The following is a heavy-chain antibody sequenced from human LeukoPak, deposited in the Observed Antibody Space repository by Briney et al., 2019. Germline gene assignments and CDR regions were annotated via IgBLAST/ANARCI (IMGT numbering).Heavy chain of an antibody. CDR2: ISSSSSYT. CDR1: GFTFSDYY. D-gene: IGHD2-15*01. J-gene: IGHJ4*02. V-gene: IGHV3-11*05. Sequence: GGSLRLSCTASGFTFSDYYMTWIRQAPGKGLEWVSYISSSSSYTNYADSVKGRFTISRDNAKNSLYLQMNSLRAEDTAVYYCAREGHCIGGSCLDSWGQGSVVTVSS. CDR3: AREGHCIGGSCLDS.